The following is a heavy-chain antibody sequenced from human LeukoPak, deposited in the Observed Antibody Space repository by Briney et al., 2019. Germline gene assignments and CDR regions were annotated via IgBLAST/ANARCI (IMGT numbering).Heavy chain of an antibody. V-gene: IGHV3-48*03. Sequence: GGSLRLSCAASGFTFSSYEMNWVRQAPGKGLEWVSYISSSGSTIYYADSVKGRFTIPRDNAKNSLYLQMNSLRAGDTAVYYCAGGHTVTTIYYYYYYGMDVWGQGTTVTVSS. CDR2: ISSSGSTI. CDR3: AGGHTVTTIYYYYYYGMDV. J-gene: IGHJ6*02. D-gene: IGHD4-17*01. CDR1: GFTFSSYE.